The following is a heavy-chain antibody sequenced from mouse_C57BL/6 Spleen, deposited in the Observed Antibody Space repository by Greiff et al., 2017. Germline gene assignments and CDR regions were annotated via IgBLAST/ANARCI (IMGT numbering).Heavy chain of an antibody. D-gene: IGHD4-1*01. CDR3: ARGDWEGYYFDD. V-gene: IGHV1-66*01. CDR1: GYSFTSYY. J-gene: IGHJ2*01. Sequence: VQLQQSGPELVKPGASVKISCKASGYSFTSYYIHWVKQRPGQGLEWIGWIYPGSGNTKYNEKFKGKATLTADTSSSTAYMQLSSLTSEDSAVYYCARGDWEGYYFDDWGQGTTLTVSS. CDR2: IYPGSGNT.